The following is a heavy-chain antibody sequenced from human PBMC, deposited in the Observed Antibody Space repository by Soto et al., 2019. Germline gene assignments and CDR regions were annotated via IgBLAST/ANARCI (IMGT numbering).Heavy chain of an antibody. CDR1: GFTFSSYG. Sequence: GGSLSLSCAASGFTFSSYGMHWVRQAPGKGLEWVAVIWYDGSNKYYADSVKGRFTISRDNSKNTLYLKMNSLRAEDTAVYYCARDRPGTNPTWGQGTLVTVSS. CDR3: ARDRPGTNPT. CDR2: IWYDGSNK. D-gene: IGHD1-1*01. J-gene: IGHJ5*02. V-gene: IGHV3-33*01.